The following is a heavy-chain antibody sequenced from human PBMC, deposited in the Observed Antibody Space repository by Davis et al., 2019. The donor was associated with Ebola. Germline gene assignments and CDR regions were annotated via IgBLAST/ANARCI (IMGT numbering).Heavy chain of an antibody. J-gene: IGHJ4*02. CDR2: ISYDGSNK. Sequence: GGSLRLSCAASGFTFSTYPMHWVRQAPGKGLEWVSVISYDGSNKYYADSVKGRFTISRDNSKNTLYLQMNSLRAEDTAVYYCARDGGGTYTGLTSMWGQGTLVTVSS. CDR1: GFTFSTYP. V-gene: IGHV3-30-3*01. CDR3: ARDGGGTYTGLTSM. D-gene: IGHD1-26*01.